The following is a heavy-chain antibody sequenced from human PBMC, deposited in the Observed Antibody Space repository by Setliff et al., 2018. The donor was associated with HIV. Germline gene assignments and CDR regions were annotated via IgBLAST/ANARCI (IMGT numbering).Heavy chain of an antibody. CDR3: ARSPGDYLFDY. CDR1: GYTFTSYA. V-gene: IGHV1-3*01. D-gene: IGHD4-17*01. Sequence: ASVKVSCKASGYTFTSYAIHWVRQAPGQSLEWMGWINAGYGNTKYSQKFQGRVTITRDASASTAYMELSSLRPEDTAVYYCARSPGDYLFDYWGQGTLVTVSS. CDR2: INAGYGNT. J-gene: IGHJ4*02.